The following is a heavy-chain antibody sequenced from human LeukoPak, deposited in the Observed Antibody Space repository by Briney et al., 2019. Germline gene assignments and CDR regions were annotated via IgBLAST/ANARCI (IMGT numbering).Heavy chain of an antibody. Sequence: ASVKVSCKASGYTFTSYGISWVRQAPGQGLEWMGWISAYNGNTNYAQKLQGRVTMTTDTSTSTAYMELRSLRSDDTAVYYCARYRCSSTSCYPNWFDPWGQGTLVTVSS. D-gene: IGHD2-2*01. J-gene: IGHJ5*02. CDR2: ISAYNGNT. CDR1: GYTFTSYG. CDR3: ARYRCSSTSCYPNWFDP. V-gene: IGHV1-18*01.